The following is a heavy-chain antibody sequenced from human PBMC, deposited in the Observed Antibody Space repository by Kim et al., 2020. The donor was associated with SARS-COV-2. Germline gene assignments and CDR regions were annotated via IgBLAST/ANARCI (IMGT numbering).Heavy chain of an antibody. J-gene: IGHJ5*02. D-gene: IGHD2-2*01. V-gene: IGHV5-10-1*01. Sequence: SPPFQGHVTISADKSISTAYLQWSSLKASDTAMYYCAREYQLLSNNWFDPWGQGTLVTVSS. CDR3: AREYQLLSNNWFDP.